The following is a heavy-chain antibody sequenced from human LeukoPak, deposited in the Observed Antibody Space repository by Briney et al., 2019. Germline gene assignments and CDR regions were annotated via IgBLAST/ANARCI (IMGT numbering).Heavy chain of an antibody. D-gene: IGHD5-24*01. CDR3: TRVGYIDEGIDY. Sequence: GRSLRLSCSASGFTFSVHYMHWVRQAPGKGLEYVSTISDNGDNTCYADSVKGRFIISRDNSKNTLYLQMSSLRVEDTAVYYCTRVGYIDEGIDYWGQGTLVTVSS. CDR2: ISDNGDNT. CDR1: GFTFSVHY. J-gene: IGHJ4*02. V-gene: IGHV3-64D*08.